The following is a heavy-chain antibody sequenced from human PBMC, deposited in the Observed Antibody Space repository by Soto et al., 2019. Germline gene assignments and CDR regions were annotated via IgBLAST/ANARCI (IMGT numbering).Heavy chain of an antibody. CDR1: GYTLTELS. V-gene: IGHV1-24*01. Sequence: ASVKVSCKVSGYTLTELSMHWVRQAPGKGLEWMGGFDPEDGETIYAQKFQGRVTMTEDTSTDTAYMELSSLRSEDTAVYYCASFPWRASYRHGTHDWYFDLWGRGNLVSVSS. J-gene: IGHJ2*01. CDR3: ASFPWRASYRHGTHDWYFDL. D-gene: IGHD1-26*01. CDR2: FDPEDGET.